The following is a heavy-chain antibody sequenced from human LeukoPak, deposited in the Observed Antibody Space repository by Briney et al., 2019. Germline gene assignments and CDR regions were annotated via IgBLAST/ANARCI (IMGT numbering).Heavy chain of an antibody. D-gene: IGHD6-6*01. CDR1: GLPFSAHG. Sequence: GGSLRLSCAASGLPFSAHGMSWVGQAPGKGLEWVSHITGSGGLTYYSNSVRGRFTISRDNSKNTLFLQMNSLRADDTAVYYCAKGLWSSSANTFDFWGQGTLVTVSS. V-gene: IGHV3-23*01. CDR2: ITGSGGLT. J-gene: IGHJ3*01. CDR3: AKGLWSSSANTFDF.